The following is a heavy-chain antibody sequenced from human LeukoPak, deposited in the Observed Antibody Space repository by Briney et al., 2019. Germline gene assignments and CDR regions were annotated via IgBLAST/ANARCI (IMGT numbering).Heavy chain of an antibody. D-gene: IGHD3-16*01. Sequence: ASVKVSCKASGGTFSSYAISWVRQAPGQGLEWMGGIVPIFGTANYAQKFQGRVTITADESTSTAYMELSSLRSEDTAVYYCAAYDYPDYFDYWGQGTLVTVS. CDR1: GGTFSSYA. V-gene: IGHV1-69*13. J-gene: IGHJ4*02. CDR3: AAYDYPDYFDY. CDR2: IVPIFGTA.